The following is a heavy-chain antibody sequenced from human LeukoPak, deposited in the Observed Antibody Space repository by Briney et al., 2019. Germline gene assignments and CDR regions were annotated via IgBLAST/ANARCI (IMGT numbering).Heavy chain of an antibody. CDR1: GFTFSSYA. CDR2: INHSGST. D-gene: IGHD5-18*01. CDR3: AREKRGYSYGPYYYYGMDV. J-gene: IGHJ6*02. Sequence: GSLRLSCAASGFTFSSYAMSWVRQPPGKGLEWIGEINHSGSTNYNPSLKSRVTISVDTSKNQFSLKLSSVTAADTAVYYCAREKRGYSYGPYYYYGMDVWGQGTTVTVSS. V-gene: IGHV4-34*01.